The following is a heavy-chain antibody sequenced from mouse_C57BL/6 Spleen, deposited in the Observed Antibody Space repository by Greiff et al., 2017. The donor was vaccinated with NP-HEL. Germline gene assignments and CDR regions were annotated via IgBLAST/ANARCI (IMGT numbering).Heavy chain of an antibody. V-gene: IGHV1-59*01. Sequence: QVQLQQPGAELVRPGTSVKLSCKASGYTFTSYWMHWVKQRPGQGLEWIGVIDPSDSYTNYNQKFKGKATLTVDTSSSTAYMQLSSLTSEDSAVYYCGGGPAWFAYWGQGTLVTVSA. CDR1: GYTFTSYW. J-gene: IGHJ3*01. CDR2: IDPSDSYT. CDR3: GGGPAWFAY.